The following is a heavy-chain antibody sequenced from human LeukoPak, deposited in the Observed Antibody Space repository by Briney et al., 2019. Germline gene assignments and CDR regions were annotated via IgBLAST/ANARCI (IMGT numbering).Heavy chain of an antibody. J-gene: IGHJ4*02. CDR1: GFAFSTFA. CDR3: ARTYYYFDY. Sequence: GVSLRLSCAASGFAFSTFAMHWVRQAPGKGLEWVAVISSDGSNKYYADSVRGRFTISRDNSKNTLYLQMNSLRGEDTAVYYCARTYYYFDYWGQGTLVTVSS. V-gene: IGHV3-30-3*01. CDR2: ISSDGSNK. D-gene: IGHD1-26*01.